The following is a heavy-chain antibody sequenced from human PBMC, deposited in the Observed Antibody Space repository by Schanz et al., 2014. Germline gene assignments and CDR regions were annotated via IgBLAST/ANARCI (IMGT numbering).Heavy chain of an antibody. CDR3: ARARSWPDY. J-gene: IGHJ4*02. CDR1: GVSISSSSYY. Sequence: QLQLQESGPGLVKPSETLSLTCTVSGVSISSSSYYWGWIRQPPGKGLEWIGYIYDGGSTYYNPSLKRRVTISLDTSKNQFSRRLSSVTAADTAVYYCARARSWPDYWGQGTLVTVSS. CDR2: IYDGGST. V-gene: IGHV4-39*07. D-gene: IGHD6-13*01.